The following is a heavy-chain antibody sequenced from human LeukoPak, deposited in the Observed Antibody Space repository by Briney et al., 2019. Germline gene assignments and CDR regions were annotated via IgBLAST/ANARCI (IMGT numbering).Heavy chain of an antibody. V-gene: IGHV3-11*04. CDR2: ISGTGNVM. J-gene: IGHJ5*02. CDR1: GFTFSNYY. D-gene: IGHD3-10*01. Sequence: GGSLRLSCAGSGFTFSNYYMSWIRQPPGKGLEWVSYISGTGNVMYDADSVKGRFTISRDNAKNSLYLQMNSLRAEDTAVYYCARDTNYYGSGSQTWGQGTLVTVSS. CDR3: ARDTNYYGSGSQT.